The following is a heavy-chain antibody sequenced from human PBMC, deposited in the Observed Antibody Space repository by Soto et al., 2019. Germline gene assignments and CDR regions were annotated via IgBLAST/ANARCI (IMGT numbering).Heavy chain of an antibody. Sequence: WASVKVSCKASGYTFTSYGISWVRQAPGQGPEWMGWISAYNGNTNYAQKLQGRVTMTTDTSTSTAYMELRSLRSDDTAVYYCARDVQEVVVVITTDYYYYGMDVWGQGTTVTVSS. D-gene: IGHD3-22*01. J-gene: IGHJ6*02. CDR2: ISAYNGNT. CDR1: GYTFTSYG. V-gene: IGHV1-18*04. CDR3: ARDVQEVVVVITTDYYYYGMDV.